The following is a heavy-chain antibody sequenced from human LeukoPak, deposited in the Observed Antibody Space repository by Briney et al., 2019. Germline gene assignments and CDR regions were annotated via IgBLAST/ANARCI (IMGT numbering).Heavy chain of an antibody. V-gene: IGHV1-2*06. Sequence: ASVKVSCKASGYTFTGYYMHWVRQAPGQGLEWMGRINPNSGGTNYAQKFQGRVTMTRDTSISTAYMELRSLRSDDTAVYYCAREAWEQQQPDYWGQGTLVTVSS. CDR3: AREAWEQQQPDY. CDR1: GYTFTGYY. CDR2: INPNSGGT. J-gene: IGHJ4*02. D-gene: IGHD6-13*01.